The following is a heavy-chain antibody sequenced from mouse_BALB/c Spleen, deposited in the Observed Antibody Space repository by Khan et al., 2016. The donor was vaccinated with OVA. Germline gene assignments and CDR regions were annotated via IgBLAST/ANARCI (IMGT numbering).Heavy chain of an antibody. J-gene: IGHJ2*01. CDR1: GFTFSSYG. V-gene: IGHV5-6-3*01. D-gene: IGHD3-3*01. CDR3: ARRARTIN. CDR2: INSNGGST. Sequence: EVQGVESGGGLVQPGGSLKLSCAASGFTFSSYGMSWVRQTPDKRLELVATINSNGGSTYYPDSVKGRFPISRDNAKNTLYLQMSSLKSEDTAMYYCARRARTINWGQGTTLTVSS.